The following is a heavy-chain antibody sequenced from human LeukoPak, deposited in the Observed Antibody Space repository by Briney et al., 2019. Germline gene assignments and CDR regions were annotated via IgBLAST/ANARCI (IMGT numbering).Heavy chain of an antibody. Sequence: SETLSLTCTVSGGSISRYIWSWIRQPAGKGLEWVGHMYTSGSTNYNPSLKSRVTMSVDTSKNQFSLRLNSVTAADTAMYYCARMAVLGVTLLYGAFYFDAWGQGTLVTVSS. V-gene: IGHV4-4*07. CDR3: ARMAVLGVTLLYGAFYFDA. D-gene: IGHD3-10*01. J-gene: IGHJ4*02. CDR2: MYTSGST. CDR1: GGSISRYI.